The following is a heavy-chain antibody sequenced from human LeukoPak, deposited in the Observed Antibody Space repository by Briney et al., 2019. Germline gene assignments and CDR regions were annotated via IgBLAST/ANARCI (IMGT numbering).Heavy chain of an antibody. CDR1: GFTFSLFA. D-gene: IGHD3-16*02. CDR3: ARVNRGDAFDI. J-gene: IGHJ3*02. CDR2: ISSNGGST. V-gene: IGHV3-64D*09. Sequence: PGGSLRLSCSASGFTFSLFAMHWVRQAPGKGLEFVSAISSNGGSTSYADSVKGRLAISRDDSKSTLYLQMSSLRAEDTPVYYCARVNRGDAFDIWGQGTLVTVSS.